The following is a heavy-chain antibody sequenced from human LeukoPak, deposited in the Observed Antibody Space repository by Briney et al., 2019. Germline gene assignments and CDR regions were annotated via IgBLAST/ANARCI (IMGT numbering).Heavy chain of an antibody. D-gene: IGHD2-21*01. J-gene: IGHJ4*02. Sequence: SETLSLTCTVSGGSFSTYNWSWIREPPGKGLEWIGYIYYSGSTDYNPSLKSRVTMSLDTSKNQFSLNLNSMTAADTAFYYCARAVIAFGAAVAKGFDCWGQGTLVTVSS. V-gene: IGHV4-59*01. CDR2: IYYSGST. CDR3: ARAVIAFGAAVAKGFDC. CDR1: GGSFSTYN.